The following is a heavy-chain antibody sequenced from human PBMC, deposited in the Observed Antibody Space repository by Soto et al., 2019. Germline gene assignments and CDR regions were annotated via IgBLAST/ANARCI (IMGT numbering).Heavy chain of an antibody. CDR3: ARERTGYKWAYYYGMDV. J-gene: IGHJ6*02. CDR1: GGSISSGGYY. CDR2: IYYSGST. V-gene: IGHV4-31*03. D-gene: IGHD3-9*01. Sequence: SETLSLTCTVSGGSISSGGYYWSWIRQHPGKGLEWIGYIYYSGSTYHNPSLKSRVTISVDTSKNQFSLKLSSVTAADTAVYYCARERTGYKWAYYYGMDVWAKGPRSPSH.